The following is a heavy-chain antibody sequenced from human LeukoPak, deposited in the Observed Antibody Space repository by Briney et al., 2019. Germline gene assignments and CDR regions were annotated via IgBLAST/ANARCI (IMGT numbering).Heavy chain of an antibody. CDR1: GGSISSSSYY. V-gene: IGHV4-39*01. D-gene: IGHD4-17*01. CDR3: ARHRTTVTTALI. J-gene: IGHJ4*02. CDR2: IYYSGST. Sequence: SETLSLTCTVSGGSISSSSYYWGWIRQPPGKGLEWIGSIYYSGSTYYNPSLKSRVTISVDTSKNQFSLKLSSVTAADTAVYYCARHRTTVTTALIWGQGTLVTVCS.